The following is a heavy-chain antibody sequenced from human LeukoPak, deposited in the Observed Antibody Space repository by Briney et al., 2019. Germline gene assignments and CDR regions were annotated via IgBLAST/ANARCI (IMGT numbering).Heavy chain of an antibody. Sequence: PGGSLRLSCAASGFTFSSYSMNWVRQAPGKGLEWVSYISSSGRSILYADSVKGRFTVSRDNAKNSLYLQMYNLRAEDTAVYYCGREIPSGSYAPDYWGQGILVIVSS. CDR3: GREIPSGSYAPDY. CDR1: GFTFSSYS. V-gene: IGHV3-21*05. D-gene: IGHD1-26*01. CDR2: ISSSGRSI. J-gene: IGHJ4*02.